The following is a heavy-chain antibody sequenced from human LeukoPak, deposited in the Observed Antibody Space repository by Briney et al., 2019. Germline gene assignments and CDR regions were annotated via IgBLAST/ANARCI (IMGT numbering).Heavy chain of an antibody. Sequence: PSETLSLTCAVSGYSIGSGYYWSWIRQPPGKGLEWIATIHHSGMTYYNPSLKSRVTISVDTSKNQFSLKLSSVTAADTAVYYCVRYTGTNRGYSFDYWGQGTLVTVSS. J-gene: IGHJ4*02. V-gene: IGHV4-38-2*01. D-gene: IGHD2-2*02. CDR2: IHHSGMT. CDR3: VRYTGTNRGYSFDY. CDR1: GYSIGSGYY.